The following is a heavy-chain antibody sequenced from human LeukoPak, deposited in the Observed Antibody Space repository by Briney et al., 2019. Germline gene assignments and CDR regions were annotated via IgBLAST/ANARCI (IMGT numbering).Heavy chain of an antibody. V-gene: IGHV1-58*02. D-gene: IGHD6-13*01. CDR3: AATIAADTVYYGMDV. CDR1: GFTFTSSA. Sequence: ASVKVSCKASGFTFTSSAMQWVRQARGQRLEWIGWIVVGSSNTNYAQKFQERVTITWDMSTSTAYTELSSLRSEDTAVYYCAATIAADTVYYGMDVWGQGTTVTVSS. J-gene: IGHJ6*02. CDR2: IVVGSSNT.